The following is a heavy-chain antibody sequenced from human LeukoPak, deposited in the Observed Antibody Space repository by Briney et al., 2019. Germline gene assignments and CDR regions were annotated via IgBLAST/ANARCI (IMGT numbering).Heavy chain of an antibody. CDR2: INHSGST. Sequence: SETLSLTCAVYGGSFSGYYWSWLRQPPGKGLEWIGEINHSGSTNYNPSLKSRVTISVHTSKNQFSLKLSSVTAADTAVYYCARGERSEITMVRGVITEYFQHWGQGTLVTVSS. CDR1: GGSFSGYY. V-gene: IGHV4-34*01. CDR3: ARGERSEITMVRGVITEYFQH. D-gene: IGHD3-10*01. J-gene: IGHJ1*01.